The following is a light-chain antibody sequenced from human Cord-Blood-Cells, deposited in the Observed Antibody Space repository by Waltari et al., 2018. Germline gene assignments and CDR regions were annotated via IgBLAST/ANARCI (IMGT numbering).Light chain of an antibody. CDR3: CSYAGSSTYV. V-gene: IGLV2-23*01. J-gene: IGLJ1*01. CDR1: SSDVGSYNL. Sequence: QSALTQPASVSGSPGQSITISCTGTSSDVGSYNLVSCYQQHPGKPPKLMIYEGSKRPSGVSNRFSGSKSGNTASLTISGLQAEDEADYYCCSYAGSSTYVFGTGTKVTVL. CDR2: EGS.